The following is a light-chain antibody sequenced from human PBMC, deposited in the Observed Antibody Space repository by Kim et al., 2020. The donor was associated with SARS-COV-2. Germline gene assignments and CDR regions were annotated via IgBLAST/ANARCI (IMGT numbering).Light chain of an antibody. J-gene: IGLJ3*02. V-gene: IGLV1-47*01. CDR1: SSNIGSNY. CDR3: AAWDDSLSGRGV. Sequence: QRVTIACSGSSSNIGSNYVYWYQQLPGTAPKLLTYRNNQRPSGVPDRFSGSKSGTSASLAISGLRSEDEADYYCAAWDDSLSGRGVFGGGTQLTVL. CDR2: RNN.